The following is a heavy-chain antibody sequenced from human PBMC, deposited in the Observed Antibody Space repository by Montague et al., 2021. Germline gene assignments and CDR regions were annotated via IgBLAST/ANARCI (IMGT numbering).Heavy chain of an antibody. J-gene: IGHJ4*02. CDR3: ASDRGPFDY. CDR1: GGSLSEYY. D-gene: IGHD3-10*01. V-gene: IGHV4-34*01. Sequence: SETLSLTCGVYGGSLSEYYWTWIRQSLEKGLEWIGEVSHIGSTNYNPSLKSRVTMSVDKSKNQFSLKLRSVTAADTAVYYCASDRGPFDYWGLGTVVTVSS. CDR2: VSHIGST.